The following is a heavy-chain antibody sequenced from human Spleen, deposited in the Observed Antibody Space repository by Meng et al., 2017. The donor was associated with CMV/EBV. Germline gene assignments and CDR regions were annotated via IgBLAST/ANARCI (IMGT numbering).Heavy chain of an antibody. CDR3: AHAAYDSSGYYYFDY. D-gene: IGHD3-22*01. CDR2: NYWNDDK. CDR1: GFSLSSGVA. V-gene: IGHV2-5*01. J-gene: IGHJ4*02. Sequence: SGPTLVKPTQTLTLTCTFSGFSLSSGVAVGWIRQPPGKALECLALNYWNDDKRYSPSLKTRLTITKDTSKNQVVLTMINMDPVDTATYYCAHAAYDSSGYYYFDYWGQGTLVTVSS.